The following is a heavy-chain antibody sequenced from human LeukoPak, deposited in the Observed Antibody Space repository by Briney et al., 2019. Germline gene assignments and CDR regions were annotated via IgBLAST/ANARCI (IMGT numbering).Heavy chain of an antibody. CDR3: AKDWEAYCGDYCYSAFDD. V-gene: IGHV3-30-3*01. CDR2: ISYDGSNK. D-gene: IGHD2-21*01. Sequence: GGSLRLSCAASGFTFSSYAMHWVRQAPGKGLEWVAVISYDGSNKYYADSVKGRFTISRDNAKNSLYLQMNSLRAEDTAVYYCAKDWEAYCGDYCYSAFDDWGQGTLVTVSS. J-gene: IGHJ4*02. CDR1: GFTFSSYA.